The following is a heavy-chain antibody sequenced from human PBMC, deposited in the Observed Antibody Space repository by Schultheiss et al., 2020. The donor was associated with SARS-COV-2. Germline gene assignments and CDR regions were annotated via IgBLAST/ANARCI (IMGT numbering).Heavy chain of an antibody. CDR2: IYYSGST. D-gene: IGHD4-17*01. Sequence: GSLRLSCTVSGGSISSYYWSWIRQPPGKGLEWIGYIYYSGSTNYNPSLKSRVTISVDTSKNQFSLKLSSVTAADTAVYYCARLYYGDVDYWGQGTLVTVSS. CDR1: GGSISSYY. J-gene: IGHJ4*02. CDR3: ARLYYGDVDY. V-gene: IGHV4-59*01.